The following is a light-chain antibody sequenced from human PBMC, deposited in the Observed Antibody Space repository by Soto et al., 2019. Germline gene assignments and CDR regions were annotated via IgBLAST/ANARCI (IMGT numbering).Light chain of an antibody. Sequence: EIVLTQSPGTLSLSPGERATLSCRASQSVTSNSLAWYQHKLGQAPRLLIYDASSRATGIPDRFSGSGSGTAFTLTISRLEPEDFAVYFCPQFGTSPGTFGPGTKVDIK. CDR3: PQFGTSPGT. J-gene: IGKJ3*01. CDR2: DAS. V-gene: IGKV3-20*01. CDR1: QSVTSNS.